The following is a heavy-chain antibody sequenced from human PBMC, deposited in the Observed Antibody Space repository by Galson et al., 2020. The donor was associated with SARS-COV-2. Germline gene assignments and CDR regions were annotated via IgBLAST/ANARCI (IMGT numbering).Heavy chain of an antibody. CDR1: GFTFSGYS. CDR3: ARDMAYSSGWDPFDY. D-gene: IGHD6-19*01. J-gene: IGHJ4*02. V-gene: IGHV3-48*02. CDR2: INSGSTTI. Sequence: TGGSLRLSCAASGFTFSGYSMNWVRQAPGKGLQWVSYINSGSTTIYYADSVKGRFTISRDNARNSLFLQLNSLRDEDTALYYCARDMAYSSGWDPFDYWGQGTLVTVSS.